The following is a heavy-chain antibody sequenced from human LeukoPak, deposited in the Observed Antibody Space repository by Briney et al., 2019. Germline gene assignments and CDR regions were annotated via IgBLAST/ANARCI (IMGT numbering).Heavy chain of an antibody. CDR2: ISYDGSNK. D-gene: IGHD3-22*01. V-gene: IGHV3-30*04. Sequence: PGGSLRLSCAASGFTFSSYAMHWVRQAPGKGLEWVAVISYDGSNKYYADSVKGRFTISRDNSKNTLYLQMNSLRAEDTAVYYCARDASGGCYLFDYWGQGTLVTVSS. CDR3: ARDASGGCYLFDY. CDR1: GFTFSSYA. J-gene: IGHJ4*02.